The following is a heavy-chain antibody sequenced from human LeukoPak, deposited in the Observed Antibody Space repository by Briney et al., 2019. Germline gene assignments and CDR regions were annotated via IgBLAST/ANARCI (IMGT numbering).Heavy chain of an antibody. Sequence: ASVKVSCKASGYTFTSYDINWVRQATGQGLEWMGWMNPNSGNTGYAQKFQGRVTMTRNTSISTAYMELSSLRSEDTAMYYCASLFCSSTSCSYNWFDPWGQGTLVTVSS. CDR3: ASLFCSSTSCSYNWFDP. CDR1: GYTFTSYD. CDR2: MNPNSGNT. D-gene: IGHD2-2*01. V-gene: IGHV1-8*01. J-gene: IGHJ5*02.